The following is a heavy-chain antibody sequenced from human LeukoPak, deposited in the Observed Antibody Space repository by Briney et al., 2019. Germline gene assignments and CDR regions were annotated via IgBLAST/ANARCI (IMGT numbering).Heavy chain of an antibody. D-gene: IGHD2-2*01. CDR3: AKEFVPAAILSYYYMDV. CDR2: ISGSGGST. V-gene: IGHV3-23*01. Sequence: PGGSLRLSCVASGFTFSTYAMSWVRQAPGKGLEWVSAISGSGGSTHYAESVKGRFTTSRDNSKNTLYLQMDSLRAEDTAVYYCAKEFVPAAILSYYYMDVWGRGTTATVSS. J-gene: IGHJ6*03. CDR1: GFTFSTYA.